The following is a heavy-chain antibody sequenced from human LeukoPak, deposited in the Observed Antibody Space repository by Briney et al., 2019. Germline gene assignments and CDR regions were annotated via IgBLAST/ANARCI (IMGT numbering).Heavy chain of an antibody. CDR2: IYYSGST. J-gene: IGHJ4*02. Sequence: PSETLSLTCTVSGGSISGYYWSWIRQPPGKGLEWIGYIYYSGSTNYNPSLKSRVTISVDTSKNQFSLKLSSVTAADTAVYYCARHEKTYYYDSSGCGHFDYWGQGTLVTVSS. CDR1: GGSISGYY. V-gene: IGHV4-59*08. D-gene: IGHD3-22*01. CDR3: ARHEKTYYYDSSGCGHFDY.